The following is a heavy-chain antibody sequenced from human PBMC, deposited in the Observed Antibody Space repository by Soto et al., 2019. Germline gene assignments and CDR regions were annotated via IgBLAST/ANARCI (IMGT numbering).Heavy chain of an antibody. CDR2: VTYDGTNQ. J-gene: IGHJ3*02. V-gene: IGHV3-30*18. CDR3: AKDRAGGVFDI. Sequence: QVQLVESGGGVVQPGRSLRLSCAASGFTFSNSGMDWVRQAPGKGLEWVAVVTYDGTNQHYADSVKGRFIISRDNSKNTLYLQVNSLRAEDMAVYYCAKDRAGGVFDIWVQGTLVTVSS. CDR1: GFTFSNSG. D-gene: IGHD2-15*01.